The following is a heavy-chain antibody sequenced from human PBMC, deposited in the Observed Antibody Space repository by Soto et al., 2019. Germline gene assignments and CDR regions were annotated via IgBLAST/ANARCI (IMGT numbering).Heavy chain of an antibody. J-gene: IGHJ4*02. CDR3: TRGSTYGGNPWDY. D-gene: IGHD4-17*01. V-gene: IGHV4-59*01. CDR2: IYSSGTT. CDR1: GGSISSYY. Sequence: SETLSLTCTVSGGSISSYYWSWIWQPPGKGLEWIGYIYSSGTTNYNPSLKSRVTISVDTSKNQFSLKLNSVSAADTAVYYCTRGSTYGGNPWDYWGQGTLVTVSS.